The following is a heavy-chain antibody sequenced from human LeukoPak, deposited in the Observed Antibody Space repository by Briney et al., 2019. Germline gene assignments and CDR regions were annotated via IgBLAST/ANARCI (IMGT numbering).Heavy chain of an antibody. J-gene: IGHJ4*02. CDR2: FDPEDGET. CDR3: ATAWTDYDSSGYSN. D-gene: IGHD3-22*01. V-gene: IGHV1-24*01. Sequence: ASVKVSSKVSGYTLTELSIHWVRQAPGKGLEWMGGFDPEDGETIYAQKFQGRVTMTEDTSTDTAYMELSSLRSEDTAVYYCATAWTDYDSSGYSNWGQGTLVTVSS. CDR1: GYTLTELS.